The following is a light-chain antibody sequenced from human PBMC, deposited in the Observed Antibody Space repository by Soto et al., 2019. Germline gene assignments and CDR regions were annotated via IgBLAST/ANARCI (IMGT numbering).Light chain of an antibody. CDR3: SSYTDSTDYV. V-gene: IGLV2-14*01. J-gene: IGLJ1*01. CDR1: SSDIAIYNF. CDR2: QVT. Sequence: QSVLTQPASVSGSPGQSITMSCTGTSSDIAIYNFVSWYQQHPGKAPRLMIFQVTNRPSGVSTRFSGSKSGNTASLTISGLQAEDEADYYCSSYTDSTDYVFGTGTKSPS.